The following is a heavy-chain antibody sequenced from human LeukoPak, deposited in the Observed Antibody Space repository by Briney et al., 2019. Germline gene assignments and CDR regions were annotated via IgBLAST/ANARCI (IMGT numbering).Heavy chain of an antibody. V-gene: IGHV4-59*02. CDR1: GGSVSSYY. Sequence: SETLSLTCTVSGGSVSSYYWSWIRQPPGKGLEWIGYFSYSGNTNYNPPLKSRVTISVDTSKNQFSLKLRSVTAADTAIYYCARGPLDSGYTYFDYWGQGTLVSVAS. CDR2: FSYSGNT. CDR3: ARGPLDSGYTYFDY. D-gene: IGHD5-12*01. J-gene: IGHJ4*02.